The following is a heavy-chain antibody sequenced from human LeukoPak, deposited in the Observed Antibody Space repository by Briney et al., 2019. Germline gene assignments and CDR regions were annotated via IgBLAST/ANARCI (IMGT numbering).Heavy chain of an antibody. CDR3: AKDRYSGNPSSFDAFDI. D-gene: IGHD1-26*01. CDR1: GFTFDDYA. V-gene: IGHV3-9*01. Sequence: GRSLRLSCAASGFTFDDYAMHWVRQAPGKGLEWVSGISWNSGSIGYADSVKGRFTISRDNAKNSLYLQMNSLRAEDTALYYCAKDRYSGNPSSFDAFDIWGQGTMVTVSS. J-gene: IGHJ3*02. CDR2: ISWNSGSI.